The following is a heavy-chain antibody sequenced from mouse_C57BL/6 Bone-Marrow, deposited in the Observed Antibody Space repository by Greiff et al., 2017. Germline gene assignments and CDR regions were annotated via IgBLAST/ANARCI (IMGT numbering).Heavy chain of an antibody. D-gene: IGHD2-3*01. CDR2: IDPEIGDT. Sequence: EVQLQQSGAELVRPGASVKLSCTASGFNIKDDYIHWVKQRPEQGLEWIGWIDPEIGDTEYASKFQGKATITSDTSSNTAYLQLSSLTSVDTAVYYCSSFDGNYFDFGGQGTPLTVAA. CDR1: GFNIKDDY. CDR3: SSFDGNYFDF. J-gene: IGHJ2*01. V-gene: IGHV14-4*01.